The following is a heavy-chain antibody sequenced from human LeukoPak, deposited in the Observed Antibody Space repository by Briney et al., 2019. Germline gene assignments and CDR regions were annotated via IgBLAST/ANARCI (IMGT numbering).Heavy chain of an antibody. Sequence: GGTLRLSCAASGFTFSSYGMTWVRQAPGKGLEWVSAISGSGSNTYYADSVKGRFTISRDNSKNTLYLQMNSLRAEDTAIYYCAKDIRYSGTYRSGNYWGQGTRVTVSS. V-gene: IGHV3-23*01. CDR3: AKDIRYSGTYRSGNY. CDR1: GFTFSSYG. CDR2: ISGSGSNT. D-gene: IGHD1-26*01. J-gene: IGHJ4*02.